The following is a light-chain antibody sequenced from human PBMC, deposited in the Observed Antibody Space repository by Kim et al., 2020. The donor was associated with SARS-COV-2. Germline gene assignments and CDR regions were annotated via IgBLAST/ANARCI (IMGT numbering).Light chain of an antibody. CDR2: DVN. Sequence: GQSVTLSCTGTSGDVGGYNYVSWYQHHPGKAPKLMIYDVNKRPSGVPHRFSGSKSGNTASLTISGLQAEDEADYYCCSYAGSYTYVFGTGTKVTVL. J-gene: IGLJ1*01. CDR3: CSYAGSYTYV. CDR1: SGDVGGYNY. V-gene: IGLV2-11*01.